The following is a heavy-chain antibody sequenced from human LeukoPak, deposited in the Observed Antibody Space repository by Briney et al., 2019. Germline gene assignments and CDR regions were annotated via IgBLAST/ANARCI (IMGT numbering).Heavy chain of an antibody. V-gene: IGHV3-21*01. CDR3: AALSSGPTDY. CDR1: GFTFSSYS. Sequence: GGSLRLSCSASGFTFSSYSMNWVRQAPGKGLEWVSSISSSSSYIYYADSVKGRFTISRDNAKNSLYLQMNSLRAEDTAVYYCAALSSGPTDYWGQGTLVTVSS. D-gene: IGHD1-26*01. J-gene: IGHJ4*02. CDR2: ISSSSSYI.